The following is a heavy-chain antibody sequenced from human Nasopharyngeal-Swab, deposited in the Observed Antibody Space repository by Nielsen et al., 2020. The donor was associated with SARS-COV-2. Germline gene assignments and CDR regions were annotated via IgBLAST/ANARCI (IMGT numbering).Heavy chain of an antibody. V-gene: IGHV3-74*01. CDR2: INSDGSST. Sequence: WIRQPPGKGLVWVSRINSDGSSTTYADSVKGRFTISRDNAKNTLYLQMNSLRAEDTAAYYCARDYYDYVWGSYRYLGYFDYWGQGTLVTVSS. J-gene: IGHJ4*02. D-gene: IGHD3-16*02. CDR3: ARDYYDYVWGSYRYLGYFDY.